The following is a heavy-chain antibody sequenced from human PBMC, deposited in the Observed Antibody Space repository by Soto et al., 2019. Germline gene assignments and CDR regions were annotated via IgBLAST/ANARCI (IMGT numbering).Heavy chain of an antibody. D-gene: IGHD6-19*01. J-gene: IGHJ4*02. CDR1: GFTFSSYA. CDR2: ISYDGSNK. CDR3: ASSGPPPSGWYRFDY. Sequence: HPGGSLRLSCAASGFTFSSYAMHWVRQAPGKGLEWVAVISYDGSNKYYADSVKGRFTISRDNSKNTLYLQMNSLRAEDTAVYYCASSGPPPSGWYRFDYWGQGTLV. V-gene: IGHV3-30-3*01.